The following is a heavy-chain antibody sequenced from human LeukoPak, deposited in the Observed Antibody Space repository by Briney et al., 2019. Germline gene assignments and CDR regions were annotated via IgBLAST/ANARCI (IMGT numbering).Heavy chain of an antibody. CDR1: GFTFNAYS. D-gene: IGHD1-1*01. J-gene: IGHJ5*02. V-gene: IGHV3-21*01. Sequence: GGSLRLSCAASGFTFNAYSMGWVRQAPGKGLEWVSIISRASESIFYADSVKGRFTISRDNAKNSLYLQMNGLRAEDTAAYYCMRGATDTARWFDPWGQGTLVTVSS. CDR2: ISRASESI. CDR3: MRGATDTARWFDP.